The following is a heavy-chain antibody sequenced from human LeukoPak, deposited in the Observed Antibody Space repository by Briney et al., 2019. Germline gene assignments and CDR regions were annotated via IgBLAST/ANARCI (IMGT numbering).Heavy chain of an antibody. D-gene: IGHD5-18*01. CDR3: ASSIHLWPYFDY. CDR1: GFTVSSNY. J-gene: IGHJ4*02. CDR2: IYSGGST. V-gene: IGHV3-53*01. Sequence: PGGPLRLSCAASGFTVSSNYMSWVRQAPGKGLEWVSVIYSGGSTYYADSVKGRFTISRDNSKNTLYLQMNSLRAEDTAVYYCASSIHLWPYFDYWGQGTLVTVSS.